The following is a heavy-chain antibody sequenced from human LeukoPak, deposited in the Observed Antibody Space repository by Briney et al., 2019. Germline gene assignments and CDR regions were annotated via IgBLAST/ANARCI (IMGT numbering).Heavy chain of an antibody. Sequence: ASVKVSCKAAGGTFSSYAISWVRQAPGQGLEWMGRIIPILGIANYAQKFQGRVTITADKSTSTAYMELSSLRSEDTPVYYCATQSGDSTTDYWGQGTLVTVSS. CDR1: GGTFSSYA. D-gene: IGHD4-17*01. CDR2: IIPILGIA. J-gene: IGHJ4*02. V-gene: IGHV1-69*04. CDR3: ATQSGDSTTDY.